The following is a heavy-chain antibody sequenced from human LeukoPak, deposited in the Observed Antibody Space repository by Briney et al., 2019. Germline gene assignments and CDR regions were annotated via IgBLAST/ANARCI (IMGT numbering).Heavy chain of an antibody. CDR3: ARHFDDGDYKKTFDI. CDR2: IHYTGRA. V-gene: IGHV4-39*02. Sequence: PSETLSLTCSVFGGSISSTTYYWVWIRQPPGKGLECIASIHYTGRAYYNPSLKSRATISADTSKNHFSLHPRTVTAADTAVYYCARHFDDGDYKKTFDIWGQGTMVTVSS. CDR1: GGSISSTTYY. D-gene: IGHD4-17*01. J-gene: IGHJ3*02.